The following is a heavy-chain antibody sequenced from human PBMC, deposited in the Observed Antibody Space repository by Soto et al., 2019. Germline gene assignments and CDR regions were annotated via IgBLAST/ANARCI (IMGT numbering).Heavy chain of an antibody. CDR2: ISGSGGST. V-gene: IGHV3-23*01. CDR1: GFTFSSYA. J-gene: IGHJ4*02. D-gene: IGHD4-17*01. CDR3: AKDTPYMNGDYGAYYFDY. Sequence: EVQLLESGGRLLQPGGSLRLSCAASGFTFSSYAMSWVRQAPGKGLEWVSGISGSGGSTYYADSVKGRFTISRDNSKNTLYLQMNSLRAEDTAVYYCAKDTPYMNGDYGAYYFDYWGQGTLVTVSS.